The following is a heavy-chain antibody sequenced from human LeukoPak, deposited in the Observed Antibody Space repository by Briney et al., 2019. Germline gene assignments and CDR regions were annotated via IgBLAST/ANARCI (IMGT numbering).Heavy chain of an antibody. CDR3: ASGYDSSGSKGYFDY. V-gene: IGHV3-9*01. J-gene: IGHJ4*02. D-gene: IGHD3-22*01. CDR2: VSWNSGSI. CDR1: GFTFDDYA. Sequence: GGSLRLSCAASGFTFDDYAMHWVRQAPGKGLEWVSGVSWNSGSIGYADSVKGRFTISRDNAKNSLYLQMNSLRAEDTALYYCASGYDSSGSKGYFDYWGQGTLVTVSS.